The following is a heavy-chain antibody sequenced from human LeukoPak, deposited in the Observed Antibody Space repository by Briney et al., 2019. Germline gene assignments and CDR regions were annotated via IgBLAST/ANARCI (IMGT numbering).Heavy chain of an antibody. V-gene: IGHV3-7*04. CDR1: GFTFSTYW. J-gene: IGHJ6*02. D-gene: IGHD4-17*01. CDR3: AKDVYGDTYYYYGMDV. CDR2: INRDGSDK. Sequence: GGSLRLSCAASGFTFSTYWMSWVRQAPGKGLEWVANINRDGSDKYYVDSVKGRFTISRDNSKNTLYLQMNSLRAEDTAVYYCAKDVYGDTYYYYGMDVWGQGTTVTVSS.